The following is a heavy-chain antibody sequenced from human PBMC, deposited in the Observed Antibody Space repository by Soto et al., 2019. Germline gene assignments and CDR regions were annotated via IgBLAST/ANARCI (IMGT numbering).Heavy chain of an antibody. J-gene: IGHJ4*02. Sequence: TVSGGSISSSSYYWGWIRQPPGKGLEWIGSIYYSGSTYYNPSLKSRVTISVDTSKNQFSLKLSSVTAADTAVYYCARGNSSSWSYFDYWGQGTLVTVSS. V-gene: IGHV4-39*01. D-gene: IGHD6-13*01. CDR3: ARGNSSSWSYFDY. CDR1: GGSISSSSYY. CDR2: IYYSGST.